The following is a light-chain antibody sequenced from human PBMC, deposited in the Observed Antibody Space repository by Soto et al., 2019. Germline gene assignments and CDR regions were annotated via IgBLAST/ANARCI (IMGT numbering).Light chain of an antibody. CDR1: QNVNTR. CDR2: DAF. CDR3: QQYDEWPLT. Sequence: EKVMTQSPATLSVSPGERATLSCRASQNVNTRLAWDQQKPGQAPRLLIYDAFTRATGIPARFSGSASGTEFTLTISSLQSEDFAVYYCQQYDEWPLTFGGGTKVEIK. V-gene: IGKV3-15*01. J-gene: IGKJ4*01.